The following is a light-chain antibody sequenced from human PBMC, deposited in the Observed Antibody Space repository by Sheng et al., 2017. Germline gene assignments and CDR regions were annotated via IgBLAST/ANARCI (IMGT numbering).Light chain of an antibody. Sequence: QSALTQPASVSGSPGQSITISCTGTSSDVGGYNYVSWYQQHPGKAPKLMIYDVSNRPSGVSNRFSGSKSGNTASLTISGLQADDEADYYCSSYTTSTNYVFGTGTKVTVL. V-gene: IGLV2-14*01. CDR3: SSYTTSTNYV. CDR2: DVS. J-gene: IGLJ1*01. CDR1: SSDVGGYNY.